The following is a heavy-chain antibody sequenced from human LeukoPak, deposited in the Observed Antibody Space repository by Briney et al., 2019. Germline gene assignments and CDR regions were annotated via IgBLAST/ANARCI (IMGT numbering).Heavy chain of an antibody. D-gene: IGHD3-16*01. CDR1: GYTLTELS. Sequence: ASVKVSCKVSGYTLTELSMHWVRQAPGQGLGWMGWINPNSGGTNYAQKFQGRVTMTRDTSISTAYMELSRLRSDDTAVYYCASGDFDYWGQGTLVTVSS. CDR3: ASGDFDY. J-gene: IGHJ4*02. CDR2: INPNSGGT. V-gene: IGHV1-2*02.